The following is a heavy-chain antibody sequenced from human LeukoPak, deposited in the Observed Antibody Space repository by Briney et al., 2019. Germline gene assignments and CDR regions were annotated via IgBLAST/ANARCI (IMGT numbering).Heavy chain of an antibody. CDR2: ISWDGGST. D-gene: IGHD2-2*01. Sequence: PGGSLRLSCAASGFTFDDYAMHWVRQAPGKGLEWVSLISWDGGSTYYADSVKGRFTISRDNAKNSLYLQMNSLRAEDTAVYYCAKDQNVVVPAAGLDYWGQGTLVTVSS. V-gene: IGHV3-43D*03. CDR3: AKDQNVVVPAAGLDY. J-gene: IGHJ4*02. CDR1: GFTFDDYA.